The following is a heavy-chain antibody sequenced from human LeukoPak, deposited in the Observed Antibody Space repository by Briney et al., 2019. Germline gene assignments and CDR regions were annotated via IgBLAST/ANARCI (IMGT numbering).Heavy chain of an antibody. D-gene: IGHD6-13*01. V-gene: IGHV1-2*02. Sequence: ASVKVSCKASGYTFTGYYMHWVRQAPGQGLEWMGWINPNSGGTNYAQKFQGRVTITRNTSISTAYMELSSLRSEDTAVYYCARAVRDSSSWYWGSGRNYYYYYMDVWGKGTTVTVSS. CDR2: INPNSGGT. CDR3: ARAVRDSSSWYWGSGRNYYYYYMDV. J-gene: IGHJ6*03. CDR1: GYTFTGYY.